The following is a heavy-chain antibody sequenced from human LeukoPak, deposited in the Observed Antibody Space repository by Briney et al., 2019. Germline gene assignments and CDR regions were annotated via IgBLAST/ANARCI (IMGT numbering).Heavy chain of an antibody. D-gene: IGHD3-16*02. V-gene: IGHV7-4-1*02. J-gene: IGHJ4*02. CDR3: ARAFQRLGELSLPDY. CDR2: INTNTGNP. CDR1: GYTFTTYA. Sequence: ASVKDSCKAPGYTFTTYAMNWVRPAPGEGLGWRGWINTNTGNPTYAQGFTGRFVFSLDTSVSTTYLQISSLKPEDTAVYYCARAFQRLGELSLPDYWGQGTLVTVSS.